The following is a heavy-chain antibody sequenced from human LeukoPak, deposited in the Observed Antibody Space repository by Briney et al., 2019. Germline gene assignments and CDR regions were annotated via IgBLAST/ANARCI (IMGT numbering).Heavy chain of an antibody. D-gene: IGHD4-11*01. J-gene: IGHJ4*02. V-gene: IGHV3-23*01. CDR2: ISGGGGST. CDR3: ARSLQGGTTVTSSDY. Sequence: GGSLRLSCAASGFTFSSYAMSWVRQAPGKGLEWVSAISGGGGSTYYADSVKGRFAISRDNSQNTLYLQMNSLRVEDTAVYYCARSLQGGTTVTSSDYWGQGTLVTVSS. CDR1: GFTFSSYA.